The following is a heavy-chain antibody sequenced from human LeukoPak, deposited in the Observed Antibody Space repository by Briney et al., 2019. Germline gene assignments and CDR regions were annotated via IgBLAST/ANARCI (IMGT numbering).Heavy chain of an antibody. D-gene: IGHD5-12*01. CDR3: ARDLRSGYSGYNWFDP. V-gene: IGHV4-34*01. CDR2: IYYSGST. Sequence: SETLSLTCAVYGGSFSGYYWSWIRQPPGKGLEWIGSIYYSGSTYYNPSLKSRVTISVDTSKNQFSLKLSSVTAADTAVYYCARDLRSGYSGYNWFDPWGQGTLVTVSS. J-gene: IGHJ5*02. CDR1: GGSFSGYY.